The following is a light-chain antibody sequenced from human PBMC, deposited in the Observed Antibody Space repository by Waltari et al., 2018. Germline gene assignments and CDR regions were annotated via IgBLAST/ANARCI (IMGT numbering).Light chain of an antibody. Sequence: DIQMTQSPSSLSASVGDRVTITCRASQSISSYLNWYQQKPGKAPKLLIYAASSLQSGVPSRVSGSGSGTDFTLTISSLQPEDFATYYCQQSYSTPRFGPGTKVDIK. J-gene: IGKJ3*01. CDR1: QSISSY. CDR3: QQSYSTPR. CDR2: AAS. V-gene: IGKV1-39*01.